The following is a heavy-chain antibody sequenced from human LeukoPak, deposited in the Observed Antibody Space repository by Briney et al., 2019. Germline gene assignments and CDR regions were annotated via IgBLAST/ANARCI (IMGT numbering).Heavy chain of an antibody. Sequence: VASVKVSCKASGGTFSSYAISWVRQAPGQGLEWMGGIIPIFGTANYAQKFQGRVTITADESTSTAYMELSSLRSEDTAVYYCASFADRRNSGYDVYYFDYWGQGTLVTVSS. D-gene: IGHD5-12*01. CDR3: ASFADRRNSGYDVYYFDY. V-gene: IGHV1-69*13. J-gene: IGHJ4*02. CDR2: IIPIFGTA. CDR1: GGTFSSYA.